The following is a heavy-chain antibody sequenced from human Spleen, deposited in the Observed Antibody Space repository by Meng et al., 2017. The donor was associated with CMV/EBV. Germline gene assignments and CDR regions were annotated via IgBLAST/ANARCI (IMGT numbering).Heavy chain of an antibody. CDR1: GGCTCRRNW. J-gene: IGHJ4*02. CDR2: IYQSGTT. V-gene: IGHV4-4*02. CDR3: AGGSSSQGFEY. Sequence: CALSGGCTCRRNWWSWVRRPPGKGLEWTGEIYQSGTTHYNPSLNSRVTMSMDRSKNQFFLKLTSVTAADTAIYYCAGGSSSQGFEYWGRGTLVTVSS.